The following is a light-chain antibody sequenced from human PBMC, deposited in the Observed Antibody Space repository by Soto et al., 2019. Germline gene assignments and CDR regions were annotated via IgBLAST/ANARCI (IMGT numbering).Light chain of an antibody. CDR2: EVN. CDR3: SSYAGSRNV. Sequence: ALTQPPSASGSPGQSVAVSCTGTSSDVGGYNYVSWYQQHPGKAPNLMIYEVNKRPPGVPDRFSGSKSGNTASLPVSGLQAEDAAAYYCSSYAGSRNVFGTGTQVTVL. CDR1: SSDVGGYNY. J-gene: IGLJ1*01. V-gene: IGLV2-8*01.